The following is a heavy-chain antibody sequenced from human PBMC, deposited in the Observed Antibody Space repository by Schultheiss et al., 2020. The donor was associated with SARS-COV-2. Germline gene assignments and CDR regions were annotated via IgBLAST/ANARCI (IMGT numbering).Heavy chain of an antibody. CDR2: ITDSGFTI. V-gene: IGHV3-48*03. CDR1: GFTFSSYA. J-gene: IGHJ4*02. Sequence: GGSLRLSCAASGFTFSSYAMSWVRQAPGKGLEWVAHITDSGFTIYYADSVKGRFTISRDNANKSLYLQMNSLRAEDTAVYYCAMGYSYGHYYFDRWGQGTLVTVSS. D-gene: IGHD5-18*01. CDR3: AMGYSYGHYYFDR.